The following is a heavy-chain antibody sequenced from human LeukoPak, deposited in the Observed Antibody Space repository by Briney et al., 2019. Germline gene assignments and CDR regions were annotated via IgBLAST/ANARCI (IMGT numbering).Heavy chain of an antibody. D-gene: IGHD6-19*01. CDR3: AKAVAAPGAFDI. CDR2: IGWDSKSI. V-gene: IGHV3-9*01. CDR1: GFTFDESA. Sequence: GRSLRLSCVASGFTFDESAMHWVRQAPGKGLEWVSGIGWDSKSIVYADSVKGRFTISRDNAKNSLYLQMNGLRPEDTASYYCAKAVAAPGAFDIWGRGTVVTVSS. J-gene: IGHJ3*02.